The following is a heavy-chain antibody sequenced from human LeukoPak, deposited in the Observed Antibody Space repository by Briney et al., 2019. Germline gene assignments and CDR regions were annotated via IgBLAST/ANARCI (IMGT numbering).Heavy chain of an antibody. D-gene: IGHD3-22*01. CDR1: GFTFSTFG. CDR3: ARAPYSSYGDY. CDR2: ISDTGGYT. J-gene: IGHJ4*02. Sequence: PGGSLRLSCVASGFTFSTFGMSWVRQAPGKGLEWVSSISDTGGYTYYADSMKGCFTISRDNSKNTLYLQMNSLRAEDTAVYYCARAPYSSYGDYWGQGTLVTVAS. V-gene: IGHV3-23*01.